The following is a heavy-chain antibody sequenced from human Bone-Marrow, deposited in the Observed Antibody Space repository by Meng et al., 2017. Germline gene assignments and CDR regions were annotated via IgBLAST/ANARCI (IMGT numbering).Heavy chain of an antibody. Sequence: SETLSLTCTDSGGSISSSSYYWGWIRQPPGKGLEWIGEINHSGSTNYNPSLKSRVTISVDTSKNQFSLKLSSVTAADTAVYYCAKGPHKNVWWATFDYWGQGTLVTVSS. CDR3: AKGPHKNVWWATFDY. J-gene: IGHJ4*02. D-gene: IGHD1-26*01. CDR2: INHSGST. V-gene: IGHV4-39*07. CDR1: GGSISSSSYY.